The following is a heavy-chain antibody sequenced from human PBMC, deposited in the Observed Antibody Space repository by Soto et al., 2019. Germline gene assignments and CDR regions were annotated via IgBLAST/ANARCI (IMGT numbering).Heavy chain of an antibody. V-gene: IGHV1-18*01. CDR3: GRELSPAYSYGFYYYYYMDV. D-gene: IGHD5-18*01. CDR2: ISAYNGNT. Sequence: ASVKVSCKASGYTFTSYGISWVRQAPGQGLEWMGWISAYNGNTNYAQKLQGRVTMTTDTSTSTACMELRSLRSDDTAVYYYGRELSPAYSYGFYYYYYMDVWGKGTTVAVSS. J-gene: IGHJ6*03. CDR1: GYTFTSYG.